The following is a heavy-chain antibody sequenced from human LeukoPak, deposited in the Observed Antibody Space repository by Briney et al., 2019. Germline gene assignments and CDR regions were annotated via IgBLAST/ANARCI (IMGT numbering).Heavy chain of an antibody. D-gene: IGHD3-16*02. V-gene: IGHV3-74*01. Sequence: GESLRLSCAASGFTFSRYWIHWVRQAPGKGLEWVSRINPDGSTTTYADSVKGRFTISRDNAKNSLYLQMNSLRAEDTAVYYCARARDGGYVWGSYRPSYYYYGMDVWGQGTTVTVSS. J-gene: IGHJ6*02. CDR2: INPDGSTT. CDR1: GFTFSRYW. CDR3: ARARDGGYVWGSYRPSYYYYGMDV.